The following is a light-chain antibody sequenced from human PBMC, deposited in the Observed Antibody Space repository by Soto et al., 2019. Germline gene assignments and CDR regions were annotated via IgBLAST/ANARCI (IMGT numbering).Light chain of an antibody. CDR3: SSYTGSNNNTVV. V-gene: IGLV2-14*01. J-gene: IGLJ2*01. CDR1: SSDIGKYNY. Sequence: QSALTQPASVSGSPGQSITISCTGTSSDIGKYNYVSWFQQHPAKAPKLIIFEVSTRPSGVSNRFSGSKSGNTASLTISGLQAEDEADYYCSSYTGSNNNTVVFGGGTQLTVL. CDR2: EVS.